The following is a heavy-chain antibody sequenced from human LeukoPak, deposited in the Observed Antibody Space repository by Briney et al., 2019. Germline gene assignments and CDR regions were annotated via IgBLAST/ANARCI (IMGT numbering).Heavy chain of an antibody. J-gene: IGHJ5*02. Sequence: GGSLRLSCAASGFTFSSYAMHWVRQAPGKGLEWVAVISYDGSNKYYADSVKGRFTISRDNSKNTLYLQMNSLRAEDTAVYYCARLQRRYYDFWSGYPPGAWGQGTLVTVSS. CDR1: GFTFSSYA. V-gene: IGHV3-30-3*01. CDR2: ISYDGSNK. D-gene: IGHD3-3*01. CDR3: ARLQRRYYDFWSGYPPGA.